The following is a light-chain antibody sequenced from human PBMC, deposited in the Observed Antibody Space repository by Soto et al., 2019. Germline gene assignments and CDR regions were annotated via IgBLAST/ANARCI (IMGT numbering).Light chain of an antibody. CDR2: GAS. CDR3: QQYGSSPRT. V-gene: IGKV3-15*01. Sequence: VMTQFPATLSVSPGERATLSCRASQSITRNLAWYQQKPGQAPRLLIYGASTRATAIPARFSGSGSGTDFTLTISSLQSEDFAVYYCQQYGSSPRTFGQGTKVEIK. CDR1: QSITRN. J-gene: IGKJ1*01.